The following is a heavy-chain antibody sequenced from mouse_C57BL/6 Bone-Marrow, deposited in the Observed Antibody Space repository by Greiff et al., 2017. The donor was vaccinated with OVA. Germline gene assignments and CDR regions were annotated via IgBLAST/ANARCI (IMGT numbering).Heavy chain of an antibody. CDR2: INPNYGTT. Sequence: VHVKQSGPELVKPGASVKISCKASGYSFTDYNMTWVKQSNGKSLEWIGVINPNYGTTSYNQKFKGKATLTVDQSSSTAYMQLNSLTSEDSAVYYCAFYYGSSYRYFDVWGTGTTVTVSS. J-gene: IGHJ1*03. D-gene: IGHD1-1*01. V-gene: IGHV1-39*01. CDR1: GYSFTDYN. CDR3: AFYYGSSYRYFDV.